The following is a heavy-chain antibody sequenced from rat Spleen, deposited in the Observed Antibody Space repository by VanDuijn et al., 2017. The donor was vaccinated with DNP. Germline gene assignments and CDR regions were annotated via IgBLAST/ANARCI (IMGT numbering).Heavy chain of an antibody. Sequence: EVQLVESGGGLVQPGRSMKLSCAASGFTFINYDMAWARQAPTKGLEWVASISTGGGHTFYRDSVKGRFTVSRDNAESTLYLQMDSLRPEDTATYYCARHRTIMPYYYAMDAWGQGASVTVSS. CDR2: ISTGGGHT. J-gene: IGHJ4*01. CDR1: GFTFINYD. V-gene: IGHV5-25*01. D-gene: IGHD3-8*01. CDR3: ARHRTIMPYYYAMDA.